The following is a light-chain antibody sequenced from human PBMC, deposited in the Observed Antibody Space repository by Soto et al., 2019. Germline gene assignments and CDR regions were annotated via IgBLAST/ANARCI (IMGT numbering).Light chain of an antibody. V-gene: IGKV4-1*01. CDR2: WAS. J-gene: IGKJ4*01. CDR3: QQFFSSPPRLA. Sequence: DIVMTQSPDSLAVSLGERATINCKSSQSALSTSSTKNILSWYQQKPGQPPKLLVYWASTRESGVPDRFSGSGSGTDFTLTISSLQAEDVAVYYCQQFFSSPPRLAFGGGTKVEIK. CDR1: QSALSTSSTKNI.